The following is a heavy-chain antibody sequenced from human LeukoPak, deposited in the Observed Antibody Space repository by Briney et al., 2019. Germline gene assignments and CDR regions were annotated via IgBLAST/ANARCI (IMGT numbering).Heavy chain of an antibody. CDR2: IWYDGGNI. J-gene: IGHJ4*02. V-gene: IGHV3-33*01. CDR3: AREEHKNWKIDY. D-gene: IGHD1-1*01. Sequence: GGSLRLSCAASGFTFSSYGMHWVRQAPGKGLEWVAIIWYDGGNIDYTDSVKGRLTISRDNSKNTLYLQMNSLRAEDTAVYYCAREEHKNWKIDYWGQGTLVTVSS. CDR1: GFTFSSYG.